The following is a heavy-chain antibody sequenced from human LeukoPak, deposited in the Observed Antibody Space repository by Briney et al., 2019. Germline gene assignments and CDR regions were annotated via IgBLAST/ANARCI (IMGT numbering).Heavy chain of an antibody. V-gene: IGHV4-39*07. Sequence: SETLSLTCTVSGGSISSSGHYWGWIRQPPGKGLEWIASIYYSGNPYYNPSLKSRVTISLDASKNQFSLKLTSVTAADTAVYYCARDLNEDGFDIWGQGTMVTVTS. J-gene: IGHJ3*02. CDR1: GGSISSSGHY. CDR3: ARDLNEDGFDI. CDR2: IYYSGNP. D-gene: IGHD1-1*01.